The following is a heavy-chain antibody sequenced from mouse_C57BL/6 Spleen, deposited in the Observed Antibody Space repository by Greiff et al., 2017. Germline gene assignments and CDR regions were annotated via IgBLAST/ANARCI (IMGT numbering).Heavy chain of an antibody. V-gene: IGHV1-55*01. CDR3: AREEDYDGYPPWFAY. CDR1: GYTFTSSW. Sequence: QVQLKQPGAELVKPGASVKMSCKASGYTFTSSWITWVKQRPGQGLEWIGDIYPGSGSTNYNEKFKSKATLTVDTSSSTAYMQLSSLTSEDSAVYYCAREEDYDGYPPWFAYWGQGTLVTVSA. J-gene: IGHJ3*01. D-gene: IGHD2-3*01. CDR2: IYPGSGST.